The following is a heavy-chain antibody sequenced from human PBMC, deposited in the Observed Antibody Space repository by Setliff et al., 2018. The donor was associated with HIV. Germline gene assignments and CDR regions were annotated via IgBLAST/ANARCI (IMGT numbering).Heavy chain of an antibody. Sequence: SETLSLTCAVFGGSLTDIGGSFTDYDWIWIRQPPGKGLEWIGSIYYSGSTYYNPSLKSRFTISVVTSKNQFSLKVTSVTAADTAVYYCAREFGAGIRQIVAGEFYYMDVWGKGTTVTVSS. V-gene: IGHV4-39*07. CDR2: IYYSGST. CDR1: GGSLTDIGGSFTDYD. J-gene: IGHJ6*03. D-gene: IGHD5-12*01. CDR3: AREFGAGIRQIVAGEFYYMDV.